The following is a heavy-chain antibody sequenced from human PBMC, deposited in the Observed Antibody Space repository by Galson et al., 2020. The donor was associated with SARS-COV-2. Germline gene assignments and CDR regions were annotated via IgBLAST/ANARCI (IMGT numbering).Heavy chain of an antibody. CDR1: GFSLSNARMG. J-gene: IGHJ4*02. D-gene: IGHD1-26*01. V-gene: IGHV2-26*01. CDR2: TFSNDEK. Sequence: SGPTLVKPTETLTLTCTVSGFSLSNARMGVSWIRQPPGKALEWLAHTFSNDEKSYSTSLRSRLTISKDTSKSQVVLIMTNMDPVDSATYYCASYIGGYYMFDYWGQGTLVTVSS. CDR3: ASYIGGYYMFDY.